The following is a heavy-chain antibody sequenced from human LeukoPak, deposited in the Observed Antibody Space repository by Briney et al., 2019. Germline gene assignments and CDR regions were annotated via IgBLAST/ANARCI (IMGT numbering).Heavy chain of an antibody. CDR3: ARETPRRGETRDGYR. CDR1: GFTFSSYG. J-gene: IGHJ4*02. V-gene: IGHV3-30*03. Sequence: GGSLRLSCAASGFTFSSYGMHWVRQAPGEGLEWVAVISYDGSNKYYADSVKGRFTIFRDNSKNTLYLQMNSLRAEDTAVYYCARETPRRGETRDGYRWGQGTVVTVSS. D-gene: IGHD5-24*01. CDR2: ISYDGSNK.